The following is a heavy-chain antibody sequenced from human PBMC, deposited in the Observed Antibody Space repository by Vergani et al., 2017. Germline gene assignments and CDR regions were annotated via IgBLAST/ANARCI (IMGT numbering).Heavy chain of an antibody. Sequence: QVQLQESGPGLVKPSETLSLTCTVSGGSISSYYWSWIRQPPGKGLEWIGYIYYSGSTNSNPSLKRRVTISVDTSKNQFSLKLSSVTAADTAVYYCARDEKGMARFDYWGQGTLVTVSS. CDR3: ARDEKGMARFDY. D-gene: IGHD5-24*01. J-gene: IGHJ4*02. V-gene: IGHV4-59*01. CDR1: GGSISSYY. CDR2: IYYSGST.